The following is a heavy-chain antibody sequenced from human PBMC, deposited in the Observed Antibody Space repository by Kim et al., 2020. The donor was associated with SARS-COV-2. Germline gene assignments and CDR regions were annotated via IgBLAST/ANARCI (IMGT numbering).Heavy chain of an antibody. J-gene: IGHJ3*02. CDR3: ARAYYYDSSGYGAFDI. CDR1: GYTFTSYG. Sequence: ASVKVSCKASGYTFTSYGISWVRQAPGQGLEWMGWISAYNGNTNYAQKLQGRVTMTTDTSTSTAYMELRSLRSDDTAVYYCARAYYYDSSGYGAFDIWGQGTMVTVSS. CDR2: ISAYNGNT. V-gene: IGHV1-18*01. D-gene: IGHD3-22*01.